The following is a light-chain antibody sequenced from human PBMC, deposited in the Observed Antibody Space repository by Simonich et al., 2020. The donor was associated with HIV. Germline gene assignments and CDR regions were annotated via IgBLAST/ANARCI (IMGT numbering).Light chain of an antibody. CDR3: QQYYSTPLT. Sequence: DIVMTQSPDSLAVSLGERATINSKSSQSVLYSSNIKNYLAWYQQKPGQPPKLLIYWASTRESGVPDRFSGGGSGTDFTLIISSLQAEDVAVYYCQQYYSTPLTFGGGTKVEIK. J-gene: IGKJ4*01. CDR2: WAS. V-gene: IGKV4-1*01. CDR1: QSVLYSSNIKNY.